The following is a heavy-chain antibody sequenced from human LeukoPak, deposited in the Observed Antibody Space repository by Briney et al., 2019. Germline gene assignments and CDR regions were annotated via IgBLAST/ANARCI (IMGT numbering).Heavy chain of an antibody. Sequence: GASVKVSCKASGDTFSSYAINWMRQAPGQGLEWMGRFIPILGRPNYAQRFQDRVTIAADKSTSTAYMELSSLKSEDTAVYYCAREPSGAYGDYEGVFDIWGQGTMVTVSS. CDR3: AREPSGAYGDYEGVFDI. V-gene: IGHV1-69*04. CDR1: GDTFSSYA. CDR2: FIPILGRP. J-gene: IGHJ3*02. D-gene: IGHD4-17*01.